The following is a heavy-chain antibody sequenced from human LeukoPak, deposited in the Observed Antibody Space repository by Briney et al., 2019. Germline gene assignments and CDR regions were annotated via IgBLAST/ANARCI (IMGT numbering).Heavy chain of an antibody. V-gene: IGHV3-74*01. CDR1: GFTFSSNW. Sequence: GGSLRLSCAASGFTFSSNWMHWVRQAPGKGLVWVSRINEDGSTTNYADSVKGRSTIFRDNAKNTLYLQMDSLRGEDTAVYYCAKDFRIGYSAHFDYWGQGALVTVSS. J-gene: IGHJ4*02. CDR3: AKDFRIGYSAHFDY. CDR2: INEDGSTT. D-gene: IGHD2-21*01.